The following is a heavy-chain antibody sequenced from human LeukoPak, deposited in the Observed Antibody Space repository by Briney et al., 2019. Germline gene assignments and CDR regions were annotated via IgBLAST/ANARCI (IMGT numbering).Heavy chain of an antibody. CDR3: TRDGKDCSSTSCSADY. Sequence: GGSLRLSCAASGFSFSSYAMSWVRQAPGKGLEWVSSISGSGGATYYADSVKGRFTISRDNSKNTLYLQMNSLRVEDTAVYFCTRDGKDCSSTSCSADYWGQGTLVTVSS. CDR1: GFSFSSYA. V-gene: IGHV3-23*01. J-gene: IGHJ4*02. CDR2: ISGSGGAT. D-gene: IGHD2-2*01.